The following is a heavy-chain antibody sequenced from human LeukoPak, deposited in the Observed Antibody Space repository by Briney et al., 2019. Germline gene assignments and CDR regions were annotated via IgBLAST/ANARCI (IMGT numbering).Heavy chain of an antibody. Sequence: SETLSLTCTVSGGSISSSSYYWGWIRQPPGKGLEWIGSIYYSGSTYYNPSLKSRVTISVDTSKNQFSLKLSSVTAADTAVYYCAIKAEYYYYMDVWGKGTTVTVSS. CDR2: IYYSGST. V-gene: IGHV4-39*07. CDR1: GGSISSSSYY. CDR3: AIKAEYYYYMDV. J-gene: IGHJ6*03.